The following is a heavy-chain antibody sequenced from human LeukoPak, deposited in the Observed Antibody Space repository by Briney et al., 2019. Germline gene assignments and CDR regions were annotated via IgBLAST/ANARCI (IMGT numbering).Heavy chain of an antibody. CDR1: GYTFTGYY. D-gene: IGHD3-16*01. Sequence: GASVKVSCKASGYTFTGYYMHWVRQAPGQGLEWMGWINPNSGGTNYAQKFQGRVTMTRGTSISTAYMELSRPRSDDTAVYYCARGAYDYVWGRPVDYWGQGTLVTVSS. CDR3: ARGAYDYVWGRPVDY. CDR2: INPNSGGT. V-gene: IGHV1-2*02. J-gene: IGHJ4*02.